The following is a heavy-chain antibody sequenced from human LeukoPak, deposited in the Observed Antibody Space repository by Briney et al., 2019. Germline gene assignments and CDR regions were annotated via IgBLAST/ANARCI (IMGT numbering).Heavy chain of an antibody. CDR2: IKQDGSET. V-gene: IGHV3-7*03. J-gene: IGHJ4*02. D-gene: IGHD4-23*01. Sequence: GGSLRLSCAASEFTFSHHWMTWVRQAPGKGLELVANIKQDGSETYYVDSVKGRFTISRDNAKNSLDMQMNSLRAEDTAVYYCARRAGGYSHPYDYWGQGTLVTVSS. CDR1: EFTFSHHW. CDR3: ARRAGGYSHPYDY.